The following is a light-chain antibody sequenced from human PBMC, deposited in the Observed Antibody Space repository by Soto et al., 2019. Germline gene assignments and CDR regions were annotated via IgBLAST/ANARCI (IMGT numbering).Light chain of an antibody. J-gene: IGKJ5*01. CDR1: EDIRKY. CDR2: GAA. V-gene: IGKV1-12*01. CDR3: PQAYSYTIT. Sequence: TSPGGEDIRKYLAWYRQQPGKAAKLLIRGAANLQGGVTSRFSGSGTGTDLTLTVSSLHPEASDTYYCPQAYSYTITFGQGTRLEIK.